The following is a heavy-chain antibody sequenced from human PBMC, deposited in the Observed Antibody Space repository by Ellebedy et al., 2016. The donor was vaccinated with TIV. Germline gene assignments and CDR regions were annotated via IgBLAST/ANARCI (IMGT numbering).Heavy chain of an antibody. CDR1: GYSFTSYW. D-gene: IGHD3-10*01. Sequence: GESLKISCKGSGYSFTSYWIGWVRQMPGKGLDWMGIIYPGDSDTRSSPPFQGQVTIPADKSISTAYLQWSSLKASDTAMYYCASAKYYGSGTYAHYLDYWGQGTLVTVSS. J-gene: IGHJ4*02. CDR3: ASAKYYGSGTYAHYLDY. V-gene: IGHV5-51*01. CDR2: IYPGDSDT.